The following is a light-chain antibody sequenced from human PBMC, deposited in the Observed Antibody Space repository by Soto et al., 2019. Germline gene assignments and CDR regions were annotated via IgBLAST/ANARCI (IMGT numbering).Light chain of an antibody. CDR3: QSCDRTLSGVV. CDR1: SSNIGADFH. J-gene: IGLJ3*02. CDR2: GNN. Sequence: QLVLTQPPSVSGAPGQRVTISCTGSSSNIGADFHVHWYRRLAGTAPKLILYGNNSRPSGVPDRFSGSKSDTSASLAITGLQPEDEAEYYCQSCDRTLSGVVFGGGTKLTVL. V-gene: IGLV1-40*01.